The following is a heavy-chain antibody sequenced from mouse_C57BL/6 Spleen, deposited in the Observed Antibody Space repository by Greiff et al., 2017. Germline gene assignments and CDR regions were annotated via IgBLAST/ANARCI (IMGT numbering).Heavy chain of an antibody. Sequence: VQLVESGPGLVQPSQSLSITCTVSGFSLTSYGVHWVRQPPGKGLEWLGVIWSGGSTDYNAAFISRLSISKDNSKSQVFFKMNSLQADDTAIYYCAKNTVVATYDAMDYWGQGTSVTVSS. CDR3: AKNTVVATYDAMDY. D-gene: IGHD1-1*01. J-gene: IGHJ4*01. CDR1: GFSLTSYG. CDR2: IWSGGST. V-gene: IGHV2-4*01.